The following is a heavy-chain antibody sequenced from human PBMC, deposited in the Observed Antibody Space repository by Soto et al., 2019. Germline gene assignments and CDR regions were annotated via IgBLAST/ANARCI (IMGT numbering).Heavy chain of an antibody. CDR1: GYTFTSYY. Sequence: ASVKVSCKASGYTFTSYYMHWVRQAPGQGLEWMGIINPSGGSTSYAQKFQGRVTMTRDTSTSTVYMELSSLRSEDTAVYYCARALGRGYSYGSGWFDPWGQETLVPVSS. CDR3: ARALGRGYSYGSGWFDP. V-gene: IGHV1-46*01. D-gene: IGHD5-18*01. CDR2: INPSGGST. J-gene: IGHJ5*02.